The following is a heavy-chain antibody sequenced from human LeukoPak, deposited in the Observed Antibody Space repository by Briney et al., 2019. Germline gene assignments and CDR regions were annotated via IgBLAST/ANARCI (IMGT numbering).Heavy chain of an antibody. V-gene: IGHV1-2*02. CDR2: INPNSGGT. D-gene: IGHD3-22*01. CDR3: AREGYYDSSGYGDFQH. J-gene: IGHJ1*01. Sequence: ASVKVSCKASGYTFTGYYMHWVRQAPGQGLEWMGWINPNSGGTNYAQKFQGRVTMTRDTSISTAYMELSRLRSDDTAVYYCAREGYYDSSGYGDFQHWGQGTLVTVSS. CDR1: GYTFTGYY.